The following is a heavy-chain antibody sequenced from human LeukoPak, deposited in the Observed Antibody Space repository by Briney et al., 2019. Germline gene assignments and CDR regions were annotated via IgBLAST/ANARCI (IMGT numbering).Heavy chain of an antibody. CDR2: ISATGGST. V-gene: IGHV3-23*01. CDR3: AKDRSSSGWYALDN. Sequence: GGSLRLSCAASGFTFDDYAMHWVRQAPGKGLEWVSAISATGGSTNYADSVKGRFTISRDNSKNTLYMQMNSLRDEDTAVYYCAKDRSSSGWYALDNWGQGTLVTVAP. J-gene: IGHJ4*02. CDR1: GFTFDDYA. D-gene: IGHD6-19*01.